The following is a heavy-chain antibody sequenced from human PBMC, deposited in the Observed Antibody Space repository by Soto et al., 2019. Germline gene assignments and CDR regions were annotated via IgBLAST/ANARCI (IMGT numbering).Heavy chain of an antibody. CDR1: GGSISSYY. V-gene: IGHV4-59*01. CDR2: IYYSGST. D-gene: IGHD6-19*01. Sequence: SETLSLTCTVSGGSISSYYWSWIRQPPGKGLEWIGYIYYSGSTNYNPSLKSRVTISVDTSKNQFSLKLSSVTAADTAVYYCARGSQRWLVLTHFDYWGQGTLVTVSS. J-gene: IGHJ4*02. CDR3: ARGSQRWLVLTHFDY.